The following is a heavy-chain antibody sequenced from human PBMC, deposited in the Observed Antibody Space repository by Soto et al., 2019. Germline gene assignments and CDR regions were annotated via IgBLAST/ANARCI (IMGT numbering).Heavy chain of an antibody. CDR2: INPSGGDT. D-gene: IGHD2-2*01. Sequence: ASVKVSCKASGYTFASYYIHWVRQAPGQGLEWMGIINPSGGDTSYAQKFQGRVTMTRDTSTSTVYMELSSLRYEDTAVYYCARGYCISTSCYVVHYFDYWGQGTLVTVSS. CDR3: ARGYCISTSCYVVHYFDY. V-gene: IGHV1-46*01. J-gene: IGHJ4*02. CDR1: GYTFASYY.